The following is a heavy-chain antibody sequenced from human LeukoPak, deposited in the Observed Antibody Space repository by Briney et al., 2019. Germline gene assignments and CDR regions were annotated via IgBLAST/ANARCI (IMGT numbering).Heavy chain of an antibody. V-gene: IGHV4-39*01. CDR1: GGSISSSSYY. D-gene: IGHD1-1*01. J-gene: IGHJ4*02. CDR2: IYYSGST. CDR3: ARLAHNQNLAVDY. Sequence: SETLSLTCTVSGGSISSSSYYWGWIRQPPGKGLEWIGSIYYSGSTYYNPSLKSQVTISVDTSKNQFSLKLSSVTAADTAVYYCARLAHNQNLAVDYWGQGTLVTVSS.